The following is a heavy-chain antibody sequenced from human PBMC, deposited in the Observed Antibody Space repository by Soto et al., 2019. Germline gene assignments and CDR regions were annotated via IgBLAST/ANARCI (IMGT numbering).Heavy chain of an antibody. D-gene: IGHD6-13*01. CDR1: GFTVSSNY. J-gene: IGHJ6*02. CDR2: IYSGGST. V-gene: IGHV3-66*01. Sequence: PGGSLRLSCAASGFTVSSNYMSWVRQTPGKGLEWVSVIYSGGSTYYADSVKGRFTISRDNSKNTLYLQMNSLRAEDTAVYYCARDPRSPAKYRSSWYGMDVWGQGTTVTVSS. CDR3: ARDPRSPAKYRSSWYGMDV.